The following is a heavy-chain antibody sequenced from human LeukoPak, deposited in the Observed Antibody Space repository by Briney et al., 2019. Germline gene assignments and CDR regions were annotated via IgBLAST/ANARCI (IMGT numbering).Heavy chain of an antibody. D-gene: IGHD4-17*01. CDR3: AREGSQDYGSSDHDAFDI. Sequence: SETLSLTCTVSGGSINSGGYYWSWIRQHPGKGLEWIGYIYYSGTTHYNPSLKSRVTISVDTSKNQFSLKLSSVTAADTAMYYCAREGSQDYGSSDHDAFDIWGQGTMVTVSS. V-gene: IGHV4-31*03. CDR1: GGSINSGGYY. CDR2: IYYSGTT. J-gene: IGHJ3*02.